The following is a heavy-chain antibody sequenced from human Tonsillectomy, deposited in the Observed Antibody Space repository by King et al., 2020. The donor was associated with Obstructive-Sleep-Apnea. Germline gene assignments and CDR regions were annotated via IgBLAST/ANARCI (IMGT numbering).Heavy chain of an antibody. J-gene: IGHJ5*02. CDR3: AKDATGYSSGGPNWFDP. CDR2: ISWNSGSI. CDR1: GFTFDDYA. D-gene: IGHD6-25*01. Sequence: VQLVESGGGLVQPGRSLRLSCAASGFTFDDYAMHWVRQAPGKGLEWVSGISWNSGSIGYADSVKGRFTISRDNAKNSLYLQMNSLRAEDTALYYCAKDATGYSSGGPNWFDPWGQGTLVTVSS. V-gene: IGHV3-9*01.